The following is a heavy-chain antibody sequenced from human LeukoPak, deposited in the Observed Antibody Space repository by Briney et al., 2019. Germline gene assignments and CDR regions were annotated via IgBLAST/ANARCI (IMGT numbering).Heavy chain of an antibody. J-gene: IGHJ3*02. Sequence: DSVKVSCTASGYTFTSYAMNWVRQAPGQGLEWMGWINTNTGNPTYAQGFTGRFVFSLDTSVSTAYLHICSLKAEDTAVYYCARESPITIFGVVTYDAFDIWGQGTMVTVSS. CDR3: ARESPITIFGVVTYDAFDI. CDR2: INTNTGNP. CDR1: GYTFTSYA. D-gene: IGHD3-3*01. V-gene: IGHV7-4-1*01.